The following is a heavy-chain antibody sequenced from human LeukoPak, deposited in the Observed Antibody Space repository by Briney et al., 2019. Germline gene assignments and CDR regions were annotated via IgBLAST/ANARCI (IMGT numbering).Heavy chain of an antibody. CDR2: ISSSSSYI. V-gene: IGHV3-21*01. Sequence: GGSLRLSCAASGFTFSSYSMNWVRQAPGKGLEWVSSISSSSSYIYYADSVKGRFTISRDNAKNSLYLQMNSLRAEDTAVYYCARLGSGYCSGGSCLYYYMDVWGKGTTVTISS. D-gene: IGHD2-15*01. CDR3: ARLGSGYCSGGSCLYYYMDV. J-gene: IGHJ6*03. CDR1: GFTFSSYS.